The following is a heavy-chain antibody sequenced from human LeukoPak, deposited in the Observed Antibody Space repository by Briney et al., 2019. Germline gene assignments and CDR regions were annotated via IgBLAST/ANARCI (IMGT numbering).Heavy chain of an antibody. J-gene: IGHJ6*02. CDR1: GYTFTSYG. CDR2: ISAYNGNT. Sequence: ASVKVSCKASGYTFTSYGISWVRQAPGQGLEWMGWISAYNGNTNYAQKLQGRVTMTTATSTSTAYMELRSLRSDDTAVYYCARVASGSYSVYYYGMDVWGQGTTVTVSS. CDR3: ARVASGSYSVYYYGMDV. D-gene: IGHD1-26*01. V-gene: IGHV1-18*01.